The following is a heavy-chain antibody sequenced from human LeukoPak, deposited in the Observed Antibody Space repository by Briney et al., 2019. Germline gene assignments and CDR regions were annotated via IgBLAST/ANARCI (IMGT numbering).Heavy chain of an antibody. V-gene: IGHV5-51*01. J-gene: IGHJ6*02. CDR1: GYSFTNYW. Sequence: GDSLKISCKGSGYSFTNYWIGWVRQMPGRGLEWMGIIYPGDSNTRYSPSFQGQVTISADKSISNAYLQWSSLKASDTAIYYCARQPHNRYGMDVWGQGTTVTVSS. CDR3: ARQPHNRYGMDV. CDR2: IYPGDSNT. D-gene: IGHD5-24*01.